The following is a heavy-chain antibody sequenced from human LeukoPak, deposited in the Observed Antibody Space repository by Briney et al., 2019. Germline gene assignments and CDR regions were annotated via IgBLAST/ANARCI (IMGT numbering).Heavy chain of an antibody. CDR2: SRNKANSYTA. J-gene: IGHJ3*02. D-gene: IGHD3-22*01. CDR3: ARDVVDSTTGGRFAFDI. V-gene: IGHV3-72*01. CDR1: GFTFSSYW. Sequence: GGSLRLSCAASGFTFSSYWMSWVRQAPGKGLEWVGRSRNKANSYTAEYGASVKGRFTISRDDSKNTLYLQMSTLKTEDTAVYYCARDVVDSTTGGRFAFDIWGQGTVVTVSS.